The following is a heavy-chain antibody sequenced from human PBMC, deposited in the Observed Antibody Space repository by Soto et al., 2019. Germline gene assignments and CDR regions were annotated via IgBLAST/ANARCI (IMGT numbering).Heavy chain of an antibody. CDR3: ARDGIVATIKRFVWFDP. D-gene: IGHD5-12*01. CDR1: GGTFSSYA. J-gene: IGHJ5*02. V-gene: IGHV1-69*13. Sequence: RASVKVSCKASGGTFSSYAISWVRQAPGQGLEWMGGIIPIFGTANYAQKFQGRVTITADESTSTAYMELSSLRSEDTAVYYCARDGIVATIKRFVWFDPWGQGTLVTVSS. CDR2: IIPIFGTA.